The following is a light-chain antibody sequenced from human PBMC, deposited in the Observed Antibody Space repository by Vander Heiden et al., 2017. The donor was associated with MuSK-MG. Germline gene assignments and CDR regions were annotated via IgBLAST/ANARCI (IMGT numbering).Light chain of an antibody. J-gene: IGKJ1*01. CDR2: DAF. CDR3: HGDGASGQT. V-gene: IGKV3-20*01. CDR1: QSVTSGS. Sequence: LARSAGTVSMSRGERATLSCRASQSVTSGSLALYQHKPGQAPRLLIYDAFTRATGIPARLRGSRSGTDFTLTISRLEPEDFATYYCHGDGASGQTFGQGTRVEVK.